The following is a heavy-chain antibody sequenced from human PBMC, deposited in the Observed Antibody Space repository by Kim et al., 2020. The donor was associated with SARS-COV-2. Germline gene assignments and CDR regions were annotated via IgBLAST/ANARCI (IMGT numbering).Heavy chain of an antibody. Sequence: ASVKVSYKASGYTFTSYAMHWVRQAPGQRLEWMGWINAGNGNTKYSQKFQGRVTITRDTSASTAYMELSSLRSEDTAVYYCARGAPGIAVAGTGFDPWGQGTLVTVSS. V-gene: IGHV1-3*01. D-gene: IGHD6-19*01. CDR2: INAGNGNT. CDR1: GYTFTSYA. CDR3: ARGAPGIAVAGTGFDP. J-gene: IGHJ5*02.